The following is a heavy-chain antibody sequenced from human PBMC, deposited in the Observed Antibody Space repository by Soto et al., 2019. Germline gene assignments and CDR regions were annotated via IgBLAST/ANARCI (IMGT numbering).Heavy chain of an antibody. V-gene: IGHV3-33*01. CDR1: GFTFSSYG. J-gene: IGHJ6*02. D-gene: IGHD2-2*02. CDR3: ARALGYCSSTSCYIGGWLGPPRRSGPVGYYYYYGMDV. Sequence: QVQLVESGGGVVQPGRSLRLSCAASGFTFSSYGMHWVRQAPGKGLEWVAVIWYDGSNKYYADSVKGRFTISRDNSKNTLYLQMISLRDEDRAVYYCARALGYCSSTSCYIGGWLGPPRRSGPVGYYYYYGMDVWGQGTTVTVSS. CDR2: IWYDGSNK.